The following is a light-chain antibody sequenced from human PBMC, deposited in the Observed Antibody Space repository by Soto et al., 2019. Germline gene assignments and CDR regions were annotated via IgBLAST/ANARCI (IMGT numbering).Light chain of an antibody. CDR2: GAS. Sequence: ESVLTQSPGTLSLSPGERATLSCRASQSVSNNYLAWYQQKPGQAPRLLIYGASNRATGIPARFSGSGAGTDFTLTISRLEPEDFAVYYCQQYGSSGTFGQGTKVELK. CDR1: QSVSNNY. J-gene: IGKJ1*01. CDR3: QQYGSSGT. V-gene: IGKV3-20*01.